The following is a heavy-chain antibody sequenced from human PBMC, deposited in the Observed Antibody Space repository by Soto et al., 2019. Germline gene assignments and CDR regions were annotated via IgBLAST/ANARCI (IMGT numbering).Heavy chain of an antibody. CDR2: ISYDGSNK. J-gene: IGHJ6*02. CDR3: ARDPIAAAGTGYYGMDV. Sequence: PGGSLRLSCAASGFTFSSYAMHWVRQAPGKGLEWVAVISYDGSNKYYADSVKGRFTISRDNSKNTLYLQMNSLRAEDTAVYYCARDPIAAAGTGYYGMDVWGQGTTVTVSS. V-gene: IGHV3-30-3*01. CDR1: GFTFSSYA. D-gene: IGHD6-13*01.